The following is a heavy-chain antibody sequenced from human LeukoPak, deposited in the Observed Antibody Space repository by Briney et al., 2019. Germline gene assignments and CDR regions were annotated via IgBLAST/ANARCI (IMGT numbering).Heavy chain of an antibody. CDR2: ICGGST. CDR1: GFTVSSNE. V-gene: IGHV3-38-3*01. CDR3: AKSYYYDSSGFDY. J-gene: IGHJ4*02. D-gene: IGHD3-22*01. Sequence: GGSLRLSCAASGFTVSSNEMSWVRQAPGKGLEWVSSICGGSTYYADSVKGRFTISRDNSKNTLYLQMNSLRAEDTAVYYCAKSYYYDSSGFDYWGQGTLVTVSS.